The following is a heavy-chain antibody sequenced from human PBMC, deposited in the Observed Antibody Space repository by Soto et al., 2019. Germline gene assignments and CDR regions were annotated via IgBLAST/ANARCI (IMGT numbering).Heavy chain of an antibody. J-gene: IGHJ6*02. V-gene: IGHV3-13*01. CDR3: TRARQIYRFYYYGMDV. CDR2: LGTSGDT. Sequence: EVQLVESGGGLVQPGGSLKLSCVASGFSISSSDMHWVRQVMGKGLEWVSTLGTSGDTFYSGSVKGRFTISREDAKNSFHLQMNNLRAEDSAVYYCTRARQIYRFYYYGMDVWCQGTAVTVS. CDR1: GFSISSSD. D-gene: IGHD6-6*01.